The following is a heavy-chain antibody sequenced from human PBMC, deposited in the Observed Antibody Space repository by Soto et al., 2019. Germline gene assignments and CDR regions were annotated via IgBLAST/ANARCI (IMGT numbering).Heavy chain of an antibody. Sequence: HPGGSLRLSCAASGFTFSSYAMHWVRQAPGKGLEWVAVISYDGSNKYYADSVKGRFTISRDNSKNTLYLQMNSLRAEDTAVYYCARDGEFGDGVIYYYYYGMDVWGQGTTVTVSS. CDR3: ARDGEFGDGVIYYYYYGMDV. J-gene: IGHJ6*02. D-gene: IGHD3-16*02. V-gene: IGHV3-30-3*01. CDR1: GFTFSSYA. CDR2: ISYDGSNK.